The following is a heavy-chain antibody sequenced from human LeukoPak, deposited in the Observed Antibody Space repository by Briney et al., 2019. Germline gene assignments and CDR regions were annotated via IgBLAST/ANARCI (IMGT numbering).Heavy chain of an antibody. CDR1: GFTFSNYA. D-gene: IGHD2/OR15-2a*01. J-gene: IGHJ4*02. Sequence: GGSLRLSCAASGFTFSNYAMSWVRQAPGKGLEWVSLISGTGGSTYYADSVKGRFTISRDNSKNTLYLKMNSLRAEDTAVYYCAKEPGNISAGYWGQGILVTVSS. V-gene: IGHV3-23*01. CDR3: AKEPGNISAGY. CDR2: ISGTGGST.